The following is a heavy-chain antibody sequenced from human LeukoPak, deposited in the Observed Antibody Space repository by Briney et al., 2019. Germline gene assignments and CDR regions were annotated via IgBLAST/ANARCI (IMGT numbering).Heavy chain of an antibody. V-gene: IGHV4-4*07. Sequence: SETLSLTCTVSGVSISNYYWSWIRQPAGKGLEWIGRIYASGSTNYNPSLQSRVTISVDRSKNQFSLKLSSVTAADTAVYYCARMSNYYDTSGYYQSLDYWGQGTLVTVSS. D-gene: IGHD3-22*01. CDR3: ARMSNYYDTSGYYQSLDY. CDR1: GVSISNYY. J-gene: IGHJ4*02. CDR2: IYASGST.